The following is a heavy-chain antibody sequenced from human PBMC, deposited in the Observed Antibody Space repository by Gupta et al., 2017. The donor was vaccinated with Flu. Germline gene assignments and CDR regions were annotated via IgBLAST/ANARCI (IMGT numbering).Heavy chain of an antibody. CDR2: IYTSGST. V-gene: IGHV4-61*02. Sequence: QVQLQESGPGLVKPSQTLSLTCTVSGGSISSGSYYWSWIRQPAGKGLEWIGRIYTSGSTNYNPSLKSRVTISVDTSKNQFSLKLSSVTAADTAVYYCARARSVVVPAAIVGYYYYGMDVWGQGTTVTVSS. CDR1: GGSISSGSYY. D-gene: IGHD2-2*01. CDR3: ARARSVVVPAAIVGYYYYGMDV. J-gene: IGHJ6*02.